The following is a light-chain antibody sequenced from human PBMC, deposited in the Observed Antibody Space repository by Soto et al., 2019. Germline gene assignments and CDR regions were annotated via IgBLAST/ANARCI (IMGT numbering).Light chain of an antibody. J-gene: IGLJ2*01. Sequence: QAVVTQEPSLTVSPGGTVTLPCATSTGAVTSGYYPNWFQQKPGQAPRALIYSTNNKYSWTPARFSGSLLGGKAALTLSGVQPEDEADYYCLLYYGGQLGVFGGGTKLTVL. CDR3: LLYYGGQLGV. V-gene: IGLV7-43*01. CDR1: TGAVTSGYY. CDR2: STN.